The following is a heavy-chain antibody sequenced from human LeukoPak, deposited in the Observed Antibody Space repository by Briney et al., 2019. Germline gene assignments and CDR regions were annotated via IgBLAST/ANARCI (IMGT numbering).Heavy chain of an antibody. CDR3: ARCVTTDYYYYMDV. V-gene: IGHV4-59*01. Sequence: SETLSLTCTVSGGSISSYYWSWIRQPPGKGLEWIGYIYCSGSTKYNPSLKSRVTISVDTSKNQFSLKLSSVTAADTAVYYCARCVTTDYYYYMDVWGKGTTVTVSS. D-gene: IGHD4-11*01. J-gene: IGHJ6*03. CDR1: GGSISSYY. CDR2: IYCSGST.